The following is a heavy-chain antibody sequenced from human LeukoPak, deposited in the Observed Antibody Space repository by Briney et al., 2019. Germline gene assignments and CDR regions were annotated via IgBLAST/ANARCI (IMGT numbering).Heavy chain of an antibody. CDR3: ARESQAVGATLIGYFDY. V-gene: IGHV1-2*02. CDR1: GYTFTGYH. Sequence: GASVKVSCKASGYTFTGYHMHWVRQAPGQGLEWMGWINPDSGGTDYAQKFQGRVTMTRDTSISIAYMELSRLRSDDTAVHYCARESQAVGATLIGYFDYWGQGTLVTVSS. D-gene: IGHD1-26*01. CDR2: INPDSGGT. J-gene: IGHJ4*02.